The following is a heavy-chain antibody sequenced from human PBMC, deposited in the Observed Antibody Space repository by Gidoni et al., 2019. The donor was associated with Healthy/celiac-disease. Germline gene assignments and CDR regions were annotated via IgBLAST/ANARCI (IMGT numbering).Heavy chain of an antibody. V-gene: IGHV3-23*01. J-gene: IGHJ4*02. CDR2: ISGSGVST. Sequence: EVQLLGSGGGLVQPGGSLRLSGEASGFTFSSYAMRWVRQAPGKGLELVSAISGSGVSTYYADSVKGRFTISRDNSKNTLYLQMNSLRAEDTAVYYCANEQLWFGELLIWGQGTLVTVSS. D-gene: IGHD3-10*01. CDR1: GFTFSSYA. CDR3: ANEQLWFGELLI.